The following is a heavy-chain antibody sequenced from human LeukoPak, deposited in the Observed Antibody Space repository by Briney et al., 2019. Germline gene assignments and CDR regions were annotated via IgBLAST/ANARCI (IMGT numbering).Heavy chain of an antibody. V-gene: IGHV4-39*01. CDR2: LYYGENS. J-gene: IGHJ4*02. CDR3: ARQLPTAAADTRGYFDY. CDR1: GGTISVISSSTYY. Sequence: PSEPLSLTCTVSGGTISVISSSTYYWDWIRQAPGNGLKSSGRLYYGENSHYNPSLKSRATLSVDTSNNQFSLKLTSVTAVDAAVYFCARQLPTAAADTRGYFDYWGQGTVVTVSS. D-gene: IGHD6-25*01.